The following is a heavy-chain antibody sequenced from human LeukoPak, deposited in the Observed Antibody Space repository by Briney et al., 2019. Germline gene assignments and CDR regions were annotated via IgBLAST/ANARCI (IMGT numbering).Heavy chain of an antibody. Sequence: SETLSLTCAVYGGSFSGYYWSWIRQPPGKGLEWIGEINHSGSTNYNPSLKSRVTISVVTSKNQFSLKLSSVTAADTAVYYCARVYKSSWYLNWFDPWGQGTLVTVSS. CDR3: ARVYKSSWYLNWFDP. V-gene: IGHV4-34*01. CDR2: INHSGST. CDR1: GGSFSGYY. J-gene: IGHJ5*02. D-gene: IGHD6-13*01.